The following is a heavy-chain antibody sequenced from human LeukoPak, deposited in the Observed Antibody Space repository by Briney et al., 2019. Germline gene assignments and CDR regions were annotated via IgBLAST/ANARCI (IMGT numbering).Heavy chain of an antibody. CDR2: IKQDGSAK. V-gene: IGHV3-7*03. CDR3: ARDNGWSADF. D-gene: IGHD2-15*01. CDR1: GFTFSRHW. Sequence: GGSLRLSCAASGFTFSRHWMYWVRQAPGKGLEWVANIKQDGSAKPYVDSVKGRFTISRDNAKNSLFLQMNSLRAEDTAVYYCARDNGWSADFWGQGTLVTASS. J-gene: IGHJ4*02.